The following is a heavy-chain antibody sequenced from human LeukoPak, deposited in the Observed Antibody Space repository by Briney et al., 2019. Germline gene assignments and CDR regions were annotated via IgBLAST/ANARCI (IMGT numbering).Heavy chain of an antibody. V-gene: IGHV4-59*01. CDR2: IYYSGST. J-gene: IGHJ1*01. CDR1: GGSISNYY. CDR3: ARARSSSGWYGNFQH. Sequence: SETLSLTCTVSGGSISNYYWSWIRQPPGKGLGWIGYIYYSGSTNYNPSLKSRVTISVDTSKNQFSLKLSSVTAADTAVYYCARARSSSGWYGNFQHWGQGTLVTVSS. D-gene: IGHD6-19*01.